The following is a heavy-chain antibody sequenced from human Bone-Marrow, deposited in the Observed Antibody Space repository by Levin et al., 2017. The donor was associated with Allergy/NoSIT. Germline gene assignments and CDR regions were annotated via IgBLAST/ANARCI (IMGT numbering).Heavy chain of an antibody. CDR1: GGSFSGYY. Sequence: SETLSLTCAVYGGSFSGYYWSWIRQPPGKGLEWIGEINHSGSTNYNPSLKSRVTISVDTSKNQFSLKLSSVTAADTAVYYCARGRCSSTSCQYHPYYYYGMDVWGQGTTVTVSS. J-gene: IGHJ6*02. D-gene: IGHD2-2*01. V-gene: IGHV4-34*01. CDR2: INHSGST. CDR3: ARGRCSSTSCQYHPYYYYGMDV.